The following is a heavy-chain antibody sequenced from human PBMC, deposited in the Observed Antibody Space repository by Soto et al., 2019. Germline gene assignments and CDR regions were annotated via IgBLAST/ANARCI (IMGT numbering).Heavy chain of an antibody. CDR3: ARDKGDGSGSYYGY. D-gene: IGHD3-10*01. J-gene: IGHJ4*02. CDR2: ISAYNGNT. V-gene: IGHV1-18*01. Sequence: QVQLVQSGAEVKKPGASVKVSCKASGYTFTSYGISWVRQAPGQGLEGMGWISAYNGNTNYAQKLQGRVTMTTDTSTRTAYRGLRSLGSDDTAVYYCARDKGDGSGSYYGYWGQGTLVTVSS. CDR1: GYTFTSYG.